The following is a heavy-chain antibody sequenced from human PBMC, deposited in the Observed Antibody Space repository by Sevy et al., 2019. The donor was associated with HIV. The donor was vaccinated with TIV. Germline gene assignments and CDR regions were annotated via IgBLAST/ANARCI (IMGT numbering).Heavy chain of an antibody. CDR3: ARGLAALPGYYYGMDV. V-gene: IGHV3-48*01. CDR2: ISSSGSSI. Sequence: GGSLRLSCVASGFSISTNTMNWVRQAPGKGLEWVSKISSSGSSIYYANSVKGRFTISRDNSKNTLYLQMNSLRTDDTAVYYCARGLAALPGYYYGMDVWGQGTTVTVSS. D-gene: IGHD6-6*01. CDR1: GFSISTNT. J-gene: IGHJ6*02.